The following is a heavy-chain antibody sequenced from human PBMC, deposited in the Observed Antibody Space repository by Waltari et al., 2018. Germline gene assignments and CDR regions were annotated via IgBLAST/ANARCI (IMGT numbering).Heavy chain of an antibody. CDR2: IYHSGSN. D-gene: IGHD6-13*01. J-gene: IGHJ6*02. Sequence: QVQLQESGPGLVKPSETLSLTCAVSGYSISSGYYWGWIRQHPGKGLEWLGEIYHSGSNNYNPSLKSRITISVDTSKNQFSLKLSSVTAADTAVYYCASPIALGYSSSWYPSYGMDVWGQGTTVTVSS. V-gene: IGHV4-38-2*01. CDR3: ASPIALGYSSSWYPSYGMDV. CDR1: GYSISSGYY.